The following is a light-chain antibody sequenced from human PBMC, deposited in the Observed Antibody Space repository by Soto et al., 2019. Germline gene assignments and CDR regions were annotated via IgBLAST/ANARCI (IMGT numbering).Light chain of an antibody. CDR3: GSWDSSLSAYV. J-gene: IGLJ1*01. Sequence: VLTQPPSVSAAPGQKVTISCSGSSSNIGGNSVSWYQQLPGTAPKLLIYDDNKRPSGIPDRFSGSKSGTSATLGITGFQTGDEADYYCGSWDSSLSAYVIGTGTKVTVL. V-gene: IGLV1-51*01. CDR2: DDN. CDR1: SSNIGGNS.